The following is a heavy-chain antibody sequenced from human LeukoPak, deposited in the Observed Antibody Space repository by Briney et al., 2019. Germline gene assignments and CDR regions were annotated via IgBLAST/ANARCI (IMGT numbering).Heavy chain of an antibody. Sequence: GRSLRLSCAASGFTFSSYGMHWARQAPGKGLEGVAVIWYDGSNKYYADSVKGRFTISRDNSKNTLYLQMNSLRAEDTAVYYCARDQGSGYDFAFDYWGQGTLVTVSS. J-gene: IGHJ4*02. D-gene: IGHD5-12*01. CDR3: ARDQGSGYDFAFDY. CDR1: GFTFSSYG. CDR2: IWYDGSNK. V-gene: IGHV3-33*01.